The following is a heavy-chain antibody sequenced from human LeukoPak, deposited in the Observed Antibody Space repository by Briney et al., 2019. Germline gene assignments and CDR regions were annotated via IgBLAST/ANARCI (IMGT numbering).Heavy chain of an antibody. J-gene: IGHJ6*03. CDR2: IKQDGSEK. Sequence: GGSLRLSCAASGFTFSSYWTSWVRQAPGKGLEWVANIKQDGSEKYYVDSVKGRFTISRDNAKNSLYLQMNSLRAEDTAVYYCAREGYCSSTSCRYLYYYYYYYMDVWGKGTTVTVSS. V-gene: IGHV3-7*01. CDR1: GFTFSSYW. D-gene: IGHD2-2*01. CDR3: AREGYCSSTSCRYLYYYYYYYMDV.